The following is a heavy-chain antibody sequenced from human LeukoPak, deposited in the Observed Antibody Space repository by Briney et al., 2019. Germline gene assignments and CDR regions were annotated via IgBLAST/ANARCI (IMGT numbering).Heavy chain of an antibody. CDR1: GGSFSSEA. Sequence: ASVKVSCKAFGGSFSSEAISWVRQAPGQGLEWMGGIIPIFGTANYAQKFQGRVTITTDESTCTAYMEVSSLRSEDTAVYYCGRKAGDCGANSCYSIDYWGQGTLVTVSS. D-gene: IGHD2-15*01. V-gene: IGHV1-69*05. J-gene: IGHJ4*02. CDR3: GRKAGDCGANSCYSIDY. CDR2: IIPIFGTA.